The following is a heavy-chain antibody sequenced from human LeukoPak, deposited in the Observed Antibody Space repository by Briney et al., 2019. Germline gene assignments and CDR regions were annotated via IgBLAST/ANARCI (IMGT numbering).Heavy chain of an antibody. CDR1: GFTFSSYG. J-gene: IGHJ3*02. D-gene: IGHD3-3*01. Sequence: PGRSLRLSCAASGFTFSSYGMHWVRQAPGKGLEWVAVIWYDGGNKYYADSVKGRFTISRDNSKNTLYLQMNSLRAEDTAVYYCARAHFFGGATPDAFDIWGRGTMVTVSS. CDR3: ARAHFFGGATPDAFDI. V-gene: IGHV3-33*01. CDR2: IWYDGGNK.